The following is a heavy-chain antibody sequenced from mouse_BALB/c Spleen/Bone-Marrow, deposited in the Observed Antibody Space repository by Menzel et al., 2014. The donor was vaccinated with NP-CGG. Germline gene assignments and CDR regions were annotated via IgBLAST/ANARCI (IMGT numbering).Heavy chain of an antibody. V-gene: IGHV1S41*01. CDR3: ARSPMITESYAMDY. CDR2: IAPGSGNT. D-gene: IGHD2-4*01. CDR1: GYTFTSYW. Sequence: DPVKPGASVKLSCKASGYTFTSYWINWIKQRPGQGLEWIGRIAPGSGNTYYNEMFKGKATLTVDTSSSTAYIQLSSLSSEDSPVYFCARSPMITESYAMDYWGQGTSVTDSS. J-gene: IGHJ4*01.